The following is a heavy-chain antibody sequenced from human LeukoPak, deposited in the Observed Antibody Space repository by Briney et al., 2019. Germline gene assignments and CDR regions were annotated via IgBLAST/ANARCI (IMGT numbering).Heavy chain of an antibody. CDR2: ITSSSNYI. CDR1: GFTFSIYS. Sequence: GASLRLSCAASGFTFSIYSMNWVRQAPGKGLEWLSSITSSSNYIYYADSVKGRFTISGDNVQNSLYLQMNSLRAEDTAMYYCARDRGYFDNWGQGTLVTVSS. J-gene: IGHJ4*02. CDR3: ARDRGYFDN. V-gene: IGHV3-21*01.